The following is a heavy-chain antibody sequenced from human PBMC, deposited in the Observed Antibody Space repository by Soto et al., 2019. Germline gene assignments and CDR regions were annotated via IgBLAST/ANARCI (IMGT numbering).Heavy chain of an antibody. J-gene: IGHJ3*02. CDR2: IITILGIA. CDR3: ARTTGPHAFDI. D-gene: IGHD1-1*01. CDR1: GGTFSSYT. Sequence: QVQLVQSGAEVKKPGSSVKVSCKASGGTFSSYTISWVRQAPGQGLEWMGRIITILGIANYAQKFQGRVTITADKSTSTAYMELSSLRSEDTAVYYCARTTGPHAFDIWGQGTMVTVSS. V-gene: IGHV1-69*02.